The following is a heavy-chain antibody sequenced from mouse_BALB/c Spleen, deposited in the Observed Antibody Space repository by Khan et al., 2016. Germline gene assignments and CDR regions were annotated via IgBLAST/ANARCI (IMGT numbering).Heavy chain of an antibody. CDR1: GYSITSDYA. CDR2: ISYSGST. CDR3: ARGMITTFDY. Sequence: EVQLQESGPGLVKPSQSLSLTCTVTGYSITSDYAWNWIRQFPGNKLEWMGYISYSGSTSYNPSLKSRISITQDTSKNQFFLQLNSVTTDDTATYSSARGMITTFDYWGEGTTLTVSS. J-gene: IGHJ2*01. D-gene: IGHD2-4*01. V-gene: IGHV3-2*02.